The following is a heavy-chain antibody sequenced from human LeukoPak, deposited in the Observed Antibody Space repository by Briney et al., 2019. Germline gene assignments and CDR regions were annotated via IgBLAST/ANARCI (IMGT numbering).Heavy chain of an antibody. CDR2: IYYSGST. J-gene: IGHJ4*02. Sequence: PSETLSLTCTVSGGSISSGGYYWSWIRQHPGKGLERIGYIYYSGSTYYNPSLKSRVTISVDTSKNQFSLKLSSVTAADTAVYYCAGAAYATATWNFDYWGQGTLVTVSS. V-gene: IGHV4-31*03. CDR1: GGSISSGGYY. CDR3: AGAAYATATWNFDY. D-gene: IGHD2-8*01.